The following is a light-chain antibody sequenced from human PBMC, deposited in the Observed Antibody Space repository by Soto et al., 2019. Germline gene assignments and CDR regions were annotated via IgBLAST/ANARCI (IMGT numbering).Light chain of an antibody. CDR1: SSDVGGYNY. J-gene: IGLJ1*01. Sequence: QSVLTQPPSASGSPGQSVTISCTGTSSDVGGYNYVSWYQQHPGKAPKLMIYDVSKRPSGVPDRFPGSKSGNTASLTVSGLQAEDEADYYCSSYAGSNNYVFGTGTKVTVL. CDR2: DVS. V-gene: IGLV2-8*01. CDR3: SSYAGSNNYV.